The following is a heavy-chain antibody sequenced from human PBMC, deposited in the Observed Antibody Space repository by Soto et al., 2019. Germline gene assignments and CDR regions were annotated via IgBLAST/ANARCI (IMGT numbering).Heavy chain of an antibody. CDR1: GYTFTDYY. V-gene: IGHV1-2*02. D-gene: IGHD1-7*01. CDR2: INPKTGAT. Sequence: ASVKVSCKASGYTFTDYYLDWVRQAPGHGLEWLGWINPKTGATKSALKFLGRVSMTRDTSISTAYMELSGLTSDDTGVYYCARGRQRAVNTGTHWLDPWGQGTPVTVSS. J-gene: IGHJ5*02. CDR3: ARGRQRAVNTGTHWLDP.